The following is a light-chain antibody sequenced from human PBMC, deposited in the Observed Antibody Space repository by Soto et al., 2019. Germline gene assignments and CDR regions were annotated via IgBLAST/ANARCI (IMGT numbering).Light chain of an antibody. CDR3: QQSYSTPYT. CDR2: AAS. Sequence: DIQMTQSPSSLSASVGDRVTITCRASQSISSYLNWYQQKPGKAPKLLIYAASSLQCGVSSRFSCSGSGTDIILTISSLQTEDFATYSCQQSYSTPYTFGQATKLEIK. CDR1: QSISSY. V-gene: IGKV1-39*01. J-gene: IGKJ2*01.